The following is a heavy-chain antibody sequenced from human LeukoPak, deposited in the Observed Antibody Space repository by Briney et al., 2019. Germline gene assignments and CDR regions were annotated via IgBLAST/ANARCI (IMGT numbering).Heavy chain of an antibody. CDR3: ARMILLLGDVLTVPPRGFDY. V-gene: IGHV1-18*01. CDR1: LYTLTTYG. CDR2: ISVYNGNT. D-gene: IGHD3-9*01. Sequence: GASVKVSCKASLYTLTTYGISWVRQAPGQGLEWLGRISVYNGNTNYAQKLQGRVTMTTDTSTSTAYMELRSLRSDDTAVYYCARMILLLGDVLTVPPRGFDYWGQGTLVTVSS. J-gene: IGHJ4*02.